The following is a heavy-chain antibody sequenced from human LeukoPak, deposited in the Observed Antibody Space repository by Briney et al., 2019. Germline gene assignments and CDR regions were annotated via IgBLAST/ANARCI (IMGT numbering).Heavy chain of an antibody. CDR1: GGSISNYH. CDR2: IYDSGST. V-gene: IGHV4-59*01. D-gene: IGHD6-19*01. J-gene: IGHJ4*02. Sequence: SETLSLTCTVSGGSISNYHRSWIRQPPGKGLEWIGYIYDSGSTNYNPSLRSRDTISTDTAKNQLSLKLSSVTAADTAVYYCARGTTLGWYGDYWGQGALVTVSS. CDR3: ARGTTLGWYGDY.